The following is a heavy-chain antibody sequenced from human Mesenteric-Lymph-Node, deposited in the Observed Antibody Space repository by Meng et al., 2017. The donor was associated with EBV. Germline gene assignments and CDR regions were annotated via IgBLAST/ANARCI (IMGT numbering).Heavy chain of an antibody. Sequence: QVQLVQSGSELKKPGGSVKVSCKTSGYTFTNFAMNWVRQAPGQGLEWMAWINTNTGNPTYAQGFTGRFVFSLDTSVDTIYLQISSLEPEDTAVYYCARAIVGSTNLDYWGQGTLVTVSS. V-gene: IGHV7-4-1*02. CDR1: GYTFTNFA. J-gene: IGHJ4*02. D-gene: IGHD1-26*01. CDR2: INTNTGNP. CDR3: ARAIVGSTNLDY.